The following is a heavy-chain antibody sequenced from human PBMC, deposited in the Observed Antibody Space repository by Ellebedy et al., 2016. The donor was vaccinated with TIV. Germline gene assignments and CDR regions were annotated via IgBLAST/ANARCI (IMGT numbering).Heavy chain of an antibody. D-gene: IGHD3-3*01. CDR2: IIPIFGTA. Sequence: SVKVSXXASGGTFSSYAISWVRQAPGQGLEWMGGIIPIFGTANYAQKFQGRVTITADKSTSTAYMELSSLRSEDTAVYYCARDGAYHTYYDFWSGFTIRSRGFVRFDPWGQGTLVTVSS. CDR1: GGTFSSYA. J-gene: IGHJ5*02. V-gene: IGHV1-69*06. CDR3: ARDGAYHTYYDFWSGFTIRSRGFVRFDP.